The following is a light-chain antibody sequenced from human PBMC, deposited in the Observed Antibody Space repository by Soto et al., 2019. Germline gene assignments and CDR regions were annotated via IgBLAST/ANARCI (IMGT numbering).Light chain of an antibody. J-gene: IGKJ1*01. V-gene: IGKV3-20*01. CDR1: QSVRSY. CDR3: QQYGSSPPT. Sequence: IVLTQSPGTLSLSPGERTTLSCWASQSVRSYLAWYQQKPGQGPRLLLYGASSRATGIPDRFSGSGSGTYFTLTINKVEPEDFVVYYCQQYGSSPPTFGQGTKVEIK. CDR2: GAS.